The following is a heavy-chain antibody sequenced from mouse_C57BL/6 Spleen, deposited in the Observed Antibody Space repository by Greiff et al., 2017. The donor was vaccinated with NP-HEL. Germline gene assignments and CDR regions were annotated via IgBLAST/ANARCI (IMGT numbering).Heavy chain of an antibody. J-gene: IGHJ2*01. CDR3: ARWFDYDFDA. D-gene: IGHD2-4*01. CDR1: GYTFTSYW. Sequence: VQLQQSGAELVKPGASVKMSCKASGYTFTSYWITWVKQRPGQGLEWIGDIYPGSGSTNYNEKFKSKATLTVDTSSSTAYMQLSSLTSEDSAIYYCARWFDYDFDAWGQGTTLTVSS. CDR2: IYPGSGST. V-gene: IGHV1-55*01.